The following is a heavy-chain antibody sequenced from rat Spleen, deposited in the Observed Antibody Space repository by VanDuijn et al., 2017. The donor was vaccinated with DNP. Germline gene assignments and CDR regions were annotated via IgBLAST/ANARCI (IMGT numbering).Heavy chain of an antibody. Sequence: EVQLQESGPGLVKPSQSLSLTCSVTGYSITSNYWGWIRKFPGNKMEWMGYISYSGSTSYNPSLKSRISITRDTSKNQFFLQLNSVTTEDTATYYCARSDYSSYIYAYYFDYWGQGVMVTVSS. CDR3: ARSDYSSYIYAYYFDY. J-gene: IGHJ2*01. V-gene: IGHV3-1*01. CDR2: ISYSGST. D-gene: IGHD1-2*01. CDR1: GYSITSNY.